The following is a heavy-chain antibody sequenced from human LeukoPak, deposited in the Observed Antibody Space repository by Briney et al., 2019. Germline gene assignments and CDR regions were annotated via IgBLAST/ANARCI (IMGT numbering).Heavy chain of an antibody. CDR3: AALISFGGMDV. Sequence: PGRSLRLSCAASGFTFGSYGMHWVRQAPGKGLEWVAVISYDGSNKYYADSVKGRFTISRDNSKNTLYLQMNSLRAEDTAVYYCAALISFGGMDVWGQGTTVTVSS. V-gene: IGHV3-30*03. D-gene: IGHD3/OR15-3a*01. CDR1: GFTFGSYG. CDR2: ISYDGSNK. J-gene: IGHJ6*02.